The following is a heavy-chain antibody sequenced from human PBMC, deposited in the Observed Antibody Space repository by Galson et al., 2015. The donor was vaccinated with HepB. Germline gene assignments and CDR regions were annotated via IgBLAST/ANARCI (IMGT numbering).Heavy chain of an antibody. CDR1: GFTFGAYW. CDR2: MNQDGSLN. J-gene: IGHJ4*02. CDR3: VRIQPYHIFDS. V-gene: IGHV3-7*03. D-gene: IGHD2-21*01. Sequence: SLRLSCATSGFTFGAYWMTWVRQAPGKGLEWLADMNQDGSLNRYVDSVKGRFTISRDNDKNSVYLQMDRLRTEDTATYYCVRIQPYHIFDSWGQGTLVTVSS.